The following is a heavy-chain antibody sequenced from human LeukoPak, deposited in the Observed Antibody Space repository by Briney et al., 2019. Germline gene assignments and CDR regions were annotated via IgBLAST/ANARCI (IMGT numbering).Heavy chain of an antibody. J-gene: IGHJ4*02. CDR1: GFTFSSYA. Sequence: GGSLRLSCAASGFTFSSYAMSWVRQAPGKGLEWVSAISGSGGSTYYADSVKGRFTISRDNSKNTLYLQMNSLRAEDTAVYYCAKDLSYYYDSTVVDYWGQGTLVTVSS. CDR3: AKDLSYYYDSTVVDY. D-gene: IGHD3-22*01. CDR2: ISGSGGST. V-gene: IGHV3-23*01.